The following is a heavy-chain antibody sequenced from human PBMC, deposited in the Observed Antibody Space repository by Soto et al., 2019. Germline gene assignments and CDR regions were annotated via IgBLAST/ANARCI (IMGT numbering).Heavy chain of an antibody. V-gene: IGHV3-15*01. CDR2: IKSKTDGGTT. Sequence: EVQLVESGGGLVKPGGSLRLSCAACGFTFSNAWMSWVRQAPGKGLEWVGRIKSKTDGGTTDYAAPVKGRFTISRDDSKNTLYLQMNSLKTEDTAVYYCTTTCSGGSCYSDAFDIWGQGTMVTVSS. D-gene: IGHD2-15*01. J-gene: IGHJ3*02. CDR1: GFTFSNAW. CDR3: TTTCSGGSCYSDAFDI.